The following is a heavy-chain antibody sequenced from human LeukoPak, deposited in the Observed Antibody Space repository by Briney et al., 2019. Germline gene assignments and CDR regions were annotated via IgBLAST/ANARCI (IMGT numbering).Heavy chain of an antibody. CDR1: GFTFSSYS. V-gene: IGHV3-21*01. CDR3: ARETYCSGGSCYKGNAFDI. D-gene: IGHD2-15*01. Sequence: SGGSLRLSCAASGFTFSSYSMNWVRQAPGKGLEWVSSISSSSSYIYYADSVKGRFTTSRDNAKNSLYLQMNSLRADDTAVYYCARETYCSGGSCYKGNAFDIWGQGTMVTVSS. CDR2: ISSSSSYI. J-gene: IGHJ3*02.